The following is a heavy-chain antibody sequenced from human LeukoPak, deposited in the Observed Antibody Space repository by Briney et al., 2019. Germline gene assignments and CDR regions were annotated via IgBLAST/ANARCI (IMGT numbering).Heavy chain of an antibody. CDR3: AKYNSSWYSQYFDY. J-gene: IGHJ4*02. V-gene: IGHV3-23*01. CDR2: ISGSGGST. D-gene: IGHD6-13*01. Sequence: GGSLRLSCAASGFAFTSYAMSWVRQAPEKGLEWVSAISGSGGSTYYADSVKGRFTISRDNSKNTLYLQMNSLRAEDTAVYYCAKYNSSWYSQYFDYWGQGTLVTVSS. CDR1: GFAFTSYA.